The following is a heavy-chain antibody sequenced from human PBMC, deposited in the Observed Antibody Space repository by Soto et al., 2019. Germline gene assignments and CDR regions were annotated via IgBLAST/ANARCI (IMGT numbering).Heavy chain of an antibody. Sequence: QVQLVQSGAEVKKPGSSVKVSCKASGGTFSSYAISWVRQAPGQGLEWMGGIIPIFGTANYAQKFQGRVTFTGNDPTSTAYMELSTLKSEDTAVYYCARETYMGATRGGGGYYYGMDVWGQGTTVTVSS. D-gene: IGHD3-16*01. CDR1: GGTFSSYA. CDR2: IIPIFGTA. V-gene: IGHV1-69*01. J-gene: IGHJ6*02. CDR3: ARETYMGATRGGGGYYYGMDV.